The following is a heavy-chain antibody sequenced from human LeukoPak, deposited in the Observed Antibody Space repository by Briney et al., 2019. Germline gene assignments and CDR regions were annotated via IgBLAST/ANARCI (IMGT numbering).Heavy chain of an antibody. V-gene: IGHV4-34*01. Sequence: SETLSLTCAVYGGSFSGYYWSWIRQPPGKGLEWIGEINHSGSTNYNPSLKSRVTISVDTSKNQFSLKLSSVTAADTAVYYCARRFMVAAALFDYWGQGTLVTVSS. CDR1: GGSFSGYY. J-gene: IGHJ4*02. CDR2: INHSGST. CDR3: ARRFMVAAALFDY. D-gene: IGHD2-15*01.